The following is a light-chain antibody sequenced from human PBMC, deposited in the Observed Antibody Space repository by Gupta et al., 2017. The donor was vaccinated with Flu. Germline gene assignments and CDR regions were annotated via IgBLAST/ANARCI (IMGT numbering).Light chain of an antibody. J-gene: IGLJ1*01. Sequence: QALVPPDPSLTLSPEGTVTLTCGSSSGDVTSGHYPYWFQQKPGQVPRTLIYDTSNRHAWTPARFSGSLLGGKGALTLSGAQPEDEDDYYCCLSGGDTFVFGPGTTVTVL. V-gene: IGLV7-46*01. CDR3: CLSGGDTFV. CDR1: SGDVTSGHY. CDR2: DTS.